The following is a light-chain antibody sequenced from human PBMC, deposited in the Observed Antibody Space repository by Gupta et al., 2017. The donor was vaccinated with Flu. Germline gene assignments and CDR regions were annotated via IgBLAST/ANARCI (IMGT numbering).Light chain of an antibody. V-gene: IGLV1-44*01. CDR1: SANIGINT. CDR3: AAWDDSLNGRGV. Sequence: VTRPCSVRSANIGINTVNWYQQRPGTAPNILLYINNQRPSGAPQRFSGSTSGASASIAISGLQSEEEDDYYCAAWDDSLNGRGVFGGGTKLTVL. CDR2: INN. J-gene: IGLJ3*02.